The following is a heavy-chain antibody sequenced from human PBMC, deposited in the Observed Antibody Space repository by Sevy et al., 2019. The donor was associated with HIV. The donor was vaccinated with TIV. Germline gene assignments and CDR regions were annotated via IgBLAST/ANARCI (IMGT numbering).Heavy chain of an antibody. V-gene: IGHV3-30*18. Sequence: GGSLRLSCSASGFSFSTYGMHWVRQAPGKGLEWAAAISYDGTKKYYEDSVKGRFTISRDNSKNTLYLEINGLRPEDTAIYYCAKDWGASDWYLYFDHWGQGALVTVSS. CDR1: GFSFSTYG. J-gene: IGHJ4*02. CDR3: AKDWGASDWYLYFDH. CDR2: ISYDGTKK. D-gene: IGHD2-21*02.